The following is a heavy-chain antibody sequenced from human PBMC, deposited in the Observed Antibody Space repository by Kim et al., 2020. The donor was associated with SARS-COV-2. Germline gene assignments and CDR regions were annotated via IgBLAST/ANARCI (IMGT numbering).Heavy chain of an antibody. CDR1: GGSISSYY. CDR2: IYYSGST. Sequence: SETLSLTCTVSGGSISSYYWSWIRQPPGKGLEWIGYIYYSGSTNYNPSLKSRVTISVDTSKNQFSLKLSSVTAADTAVYYCAREGAGGRGVIPYYYGMDVWGQGTTVTVSS. V-gene: IGHV4-59*13. D-gene: IGHD3-10*01. J-gene: IGHJ6*02. CDR3: AREGAGGRGVIPYYYGMDV.